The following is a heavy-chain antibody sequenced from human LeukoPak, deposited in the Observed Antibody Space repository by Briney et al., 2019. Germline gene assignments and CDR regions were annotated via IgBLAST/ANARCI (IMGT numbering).Heavy chain of an antibody. D-gene: IGHD5-18*01. V-gene: IGHV3-23*01. J-gene: IGHJ5*02. Sequence: GGTLRLSCAASGFTFSTYGMSWVRQAPGKGLEWVSAISGSGGSTYYADSVKGRFTISRDNSKNTLYLQMNSLRAEDTAVYYCAAVDVDTAFPWGQGTLVTVSS. CDR3: AAVDVDTAFP. CDR1: GFTFSTYG. CDR2: ISGSGGST.